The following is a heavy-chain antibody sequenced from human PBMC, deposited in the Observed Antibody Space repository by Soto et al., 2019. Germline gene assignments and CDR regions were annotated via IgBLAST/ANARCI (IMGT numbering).Heavy chain of an antibody. CDR1: GYTFTSYA. D-gene: IGHD2-21*01. V-gene: IGHV1-3*05. CDR3: ARGGEPIDY. J-gene: IGHJ4*02. Sequence: QVQLVQSGAEEKKPGTSVKVSCKASGYTFTSYAMHWVRQAPGQRLEWMGWINAGNGNTKYSQKFQGRVTITRDTSASTASMDLSSRRSEDTAVYYCARGGEPIDYWGQGTLVTVSS. CDR2: INAGNGNT.